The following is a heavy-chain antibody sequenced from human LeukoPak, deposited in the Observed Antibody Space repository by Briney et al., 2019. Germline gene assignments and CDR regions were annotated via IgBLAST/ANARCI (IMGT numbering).Heavy chain of an antibody. D-gene: IGHD2-15*01. CDR2: IYPDGNT. CDR3: AKGATRGDIVVVVASYFDY. J-gene: IGHJ4*02. CDR1: GFTVSSNY. V-gene: IGHV3-66*01. Sequence: GGSLRLSCAASGFTVSSNYMNWVRQAPGKGLEWVSMIYPDGNTFYTDSVKGRFTISRDNSKNTLYLEMNSLRVEDTAVYYCAKGATRGDIVVVVASYFDYWGQGSLVTVSS.